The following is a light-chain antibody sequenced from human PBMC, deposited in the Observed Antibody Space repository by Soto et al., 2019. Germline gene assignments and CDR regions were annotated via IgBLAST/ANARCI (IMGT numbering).Light chain of an antibody. V-gene: IGKV1-5*01. Sequence: DIQMTQSPSTLSASVGDRVIITCLASQSISDYLAWYQQKPGKAPKLLIYDASNLESGVPSTFSGSGSGTDFTLTISSLQPEDVATYYCQKCKVAPFTFGGGTKVDIK. CDR2: DAS. J-gene: IGKJ4*01. CDR1: QSISDY. CDR3: QKCKVAPFT.